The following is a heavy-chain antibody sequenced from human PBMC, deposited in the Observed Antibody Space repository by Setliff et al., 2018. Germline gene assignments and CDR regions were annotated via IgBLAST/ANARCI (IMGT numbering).Heavy chain of an antibody. D-gene: IGHD5-12*01. CDR2: IDHSGGT. J-gene: IGHJ3*02. Sequence: PSETLSLTCTVSGGSLSSFYWSWIRQSPGRGLVWIGYIDHSGGTSYNPSFESRVAISADRSKNQFSLTVQSVTAADTAVYYCVRDIYFYGGYATGLGAFDIWGQGTLVTVSS. V-gene: IGHV4-59*01. CDR3: VRDIYFYGGYATGLGAFDI. CDR1: GGSLSSFY.